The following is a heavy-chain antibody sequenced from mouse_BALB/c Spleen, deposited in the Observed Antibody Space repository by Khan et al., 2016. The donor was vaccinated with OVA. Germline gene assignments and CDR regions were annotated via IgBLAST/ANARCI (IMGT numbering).Heavy chain of an antibody. CDR3: AGGNYYGYYFDY. J-gene: IGHJ2*01. Sequence: EVQLQESGPGLVKPSQSLSLTCNVTGYSITSGYAWNWIRQFPGNKLEWMGYISYSGVTSYTPSLKSRIYLTRDTSKNQFFLQVNSVTTEDTATYYCAGGNYYGYYFDYWGQGTTLTVSS. V-gene: IGHV3-2*02. CDR2: ISYSGVT. CDR1: GYSITSGYA. D-gene: IGHD1-1*01.